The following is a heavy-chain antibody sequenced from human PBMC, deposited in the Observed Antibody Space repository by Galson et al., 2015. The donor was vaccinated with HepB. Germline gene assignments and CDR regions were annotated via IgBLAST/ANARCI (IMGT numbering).Heavy chain of an antibody. V-gene: IGHV3-30*03. Sequence: SLRLSCAASGFTFSSYSMNWVRQAPGRGLEWVAVISYDGSNKYYADSVKGRFTISRDNSKNTLYLQMNSLRAEDTAVYYCARELDIVVVVYGMDVWGQGTTVTVSS. J-gene: IGHJ6*02. D-gene: IGHD2-15*01. CDR1: GFTFSSYS. CDR3: ARELDIVVVVYGMDV. CDR2: ISYDGSNK.